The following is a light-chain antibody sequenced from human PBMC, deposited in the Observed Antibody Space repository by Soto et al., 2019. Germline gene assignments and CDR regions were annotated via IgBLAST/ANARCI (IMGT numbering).Light chain of an antibody. CDR1: SSNIGNNY. Sequence: QSVLMQPPSVSAAPGQKVTISCSGSSSNIGNNYVSWYQQLPGTAPKLLIYDNNKRPSGIPDRFSGSKSGTSATLGITGLQTGDEADYYCGTWDSSLSAGYWVFGGGTQLTVL. V-gene: IGLV1-51*01. CDR2: DNN. J-gene: IGLJ3*02. CDR3: GTWDSSLSAGYWV.